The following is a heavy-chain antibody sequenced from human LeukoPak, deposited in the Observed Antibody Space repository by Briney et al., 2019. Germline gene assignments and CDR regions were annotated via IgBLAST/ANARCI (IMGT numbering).Heavy chain of an antibody. CDR2: INPSGGST. J-gene: IGHJ6*03. CDR3: ARDQGYYYYMDV. Sequence: GASVKVSCKASGYTFTSYYMHWVRQAPGQGLEWMGIINPSGGSTSYAQKFQGRVTMTRDMSTSTVYMELSSLGSEDTAVYYCARDQGYYYYMDVWGKGTTVTVSS. V-gene: IGHV1-46*01. CDR1: GYTFTSYY.